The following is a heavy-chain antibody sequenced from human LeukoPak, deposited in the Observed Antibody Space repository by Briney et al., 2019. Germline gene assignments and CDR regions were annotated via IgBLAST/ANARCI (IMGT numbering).Heavy chain of an antibody. CDR2: IYYSGST. D-gene: IGHD2-8*01. V-gene: IGHV4-31*03. CDR1: GGSISSGGYY. J-gene: IGHJ4*02. Sequence: SETLSLTCTVSGGSISSGGYYWSWMRQHPGKGLEWIGYIYYSGSTYYNPSLKSRVTISVDTSKNQFSLKLSSVTAADTAVYYCATGRVYAPGYWGQGTLVTVSS. CDR3: ATGRVYAPGY.